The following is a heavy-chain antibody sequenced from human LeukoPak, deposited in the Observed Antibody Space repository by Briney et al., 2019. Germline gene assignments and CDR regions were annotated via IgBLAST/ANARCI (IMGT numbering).Heavy chain of an antibody. D-gene: IGHD2-2*01. CDR1: GFTFSSYA. CDR3: ARCLSTNCYWRTFDY. V-gene: IGHV3-21*01. Sequence: PGGSLRLSCAASGFTFSSYAMHWVRQAPGKGLEWVSSISSSSSYIYYADSVKGRFTISRDNAKNSLYLQMNSLRAEDTAVYYCARCLSTNCYWRTFDYWGQGTLVTVSS. J-gene: IGHJ4*02. CDR2: ISSSSSYI.